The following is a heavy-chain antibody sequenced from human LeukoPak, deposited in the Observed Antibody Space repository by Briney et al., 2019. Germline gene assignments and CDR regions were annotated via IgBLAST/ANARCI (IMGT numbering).Heavy chain of an antibody. Sequence: GGSLRLSCAASGFTVSSNYMGWVRQAPGKGLEWVSVIYSGGSTYYVDSVKGRFTISRDNSKNTLYLQMNSLRAEDTAVYYCAREGGYRVRDAFDIWGQGTMVTVSS. CDR1: GFTVSSNY. J-gene: IGHJ3*02. D-gene: IGHD5/OR15-5a*01. CDR2: IYSGGST. V-gene: IGHV3-53*01. CDR3: AREGGYRVRDAFDI.